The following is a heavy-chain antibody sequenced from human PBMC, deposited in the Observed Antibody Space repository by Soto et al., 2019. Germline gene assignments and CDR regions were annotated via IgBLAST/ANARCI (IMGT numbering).Heavy chain of an antibody. D-gene: IGHD3-3*01. CDR1: GGSISSYY. Sequence: SETLSLTCTVSGGSISSYYWSWIRQPPGKGLEWIGYIYYSGSTNYNPSLKSRVTISVDTSKNQFSLKLSSVTAADTAVYYCARFGGITIFGVVTPDNWFDPWGQGTLVTVSS. CDR3: ARFGGITIFGVVTPDNWFDP. J-gene: IGHJ5*02. CDR2: IYYSGST. V-gene: IGHV4-59*01.